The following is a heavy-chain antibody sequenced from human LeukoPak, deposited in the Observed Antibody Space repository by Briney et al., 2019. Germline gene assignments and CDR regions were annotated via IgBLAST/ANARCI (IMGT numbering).Heavy chain of an antibody. CDR2: IYYRGDT. V-gene: IGHV4-28*01. CDR1: GYSISNNNW. J-gene: IGHJ5*02. CDR3: ARHYGP. Sequence: SDTLSLTCTISGYSISNNNWWGWIRQPPGKGLEWIGYIYYRGDTEYNPSIRSRVTMSVDTSKNQFSLNLYSVTAVDTAVYYCARHYGPWGQGTLVTVSS. D-gene: IGHD3-16*01.